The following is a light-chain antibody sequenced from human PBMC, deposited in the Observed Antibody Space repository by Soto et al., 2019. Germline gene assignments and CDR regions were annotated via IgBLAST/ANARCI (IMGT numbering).Light chain of an antibody. J-gene: IGKJ5*01. Sequence: DIQMTQSPSSLSASIGDRVIITFRASETISRYLNWYQSKPGKAPRLLISAASSLQSGVPSRFSGSGSGTDFTLTISSLQPEDFATYYCQQSYRTPTFGQGTRLEIK. CDR3: QQSYRTPT. CDR2: AAS. CDR1: ETISRY. V-gene: IGKV1-39*01.